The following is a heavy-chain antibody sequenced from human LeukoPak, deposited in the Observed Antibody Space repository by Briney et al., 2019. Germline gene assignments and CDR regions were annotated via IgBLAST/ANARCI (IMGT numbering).Heavy chain of an antibody. CDR3: ARVANSGSSWEHDY. CDR2: IYHSGST. Sequence: TLSLTCAVSGGSISSGGYSWSWIRQPPGKGLEWIGYIYHSGSTYYNPSLKSRVTISVDRSKNQFSLKLSSVTAADTAVYYCARVANSGSSWEHDYWGQGTLVTVSS. J-gene: IGHJ4*02. V-gene: IGHV4-30-2*01. D-gene: IGHD6-13*01. CDR1: GGSISSGGYS.